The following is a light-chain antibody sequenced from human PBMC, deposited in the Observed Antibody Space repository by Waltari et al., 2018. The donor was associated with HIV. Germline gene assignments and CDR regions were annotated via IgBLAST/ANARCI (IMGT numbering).Light chain of an antibody. CDR1: QVITNS. Sequence: IQMTQSPSSLSASVGDRVPLTSRARQVITNSLAWYQQGPGRAPRLLLYDASRLERGVPSRFTGSESATDYTLTITSLQPEDSATYYCQQYYKTPRTFGRGTRVEV. V-gene: IGKV1-NL1*01. CDR2: DAS. CDR3: QQYYKTPRT. J-gene: IGKJ1*01.